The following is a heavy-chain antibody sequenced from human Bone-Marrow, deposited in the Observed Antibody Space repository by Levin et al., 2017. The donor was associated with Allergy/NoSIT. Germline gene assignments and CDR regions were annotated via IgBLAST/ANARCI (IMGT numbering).Heavy chain of an antibody. D-gene: IGHD1-26*01. V-gene: IGHV4-59*01. CDR3: ARDYDSGSYSPNYGMDV. CDR2: IYNSGRT. Sequence: SQTLSLTCTVSGGSISSYYWSWIRQAPGRGLEWIGYIYNSGRTNYNPSLKSRVTISVDTSKNQLSLKMSSVTAADTAIYYGARDYDSGSYSPNYGMDVWGQGTTVTVSS. J-gene: IGHJ6*02. CDR1: GGSISSYY.